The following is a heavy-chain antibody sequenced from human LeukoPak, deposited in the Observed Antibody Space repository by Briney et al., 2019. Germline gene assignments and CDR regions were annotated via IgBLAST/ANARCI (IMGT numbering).Heavy chain of an antibody. CDR1: GDSISSYY. CDR3: ARGRVYFYGSGSRYLDDAFDL. V-gene: IGHV4-59*13. D-gene: IGHD3-10*01. Sequence: WETLSLTCTVSGDSISSYYWSWIRQPPGKGLEWIGYIYYSGSTKYNPSLKSRVTISADTSKFSLKLSSVTAADTAVYYCARGRVYFYGSGSRYLDDAFDLWGQGTMVIVSS. J-gene: IGHJ3*01. CDR2: IYYSGST.